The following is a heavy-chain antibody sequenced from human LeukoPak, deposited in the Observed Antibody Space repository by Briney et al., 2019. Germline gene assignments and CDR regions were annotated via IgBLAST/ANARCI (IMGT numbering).Heavy chain of an antibody. D-gene: IGHD4-17*01. J-gene: IGHJ3*02. Sequence: SETLSLTCTVPGGSISSYYWSWIRQPPGKGLEWIGYIYYSGSTNYNPSLKSRVTISVDTSKNQFSLKLSSVTAADTAVYYCARVQIYGDDAFDIWGQGTMVTVSS. CDR2: IYYSGST. CDR3: ARVQIYGDDAFDI. V-gene: IGHV4-59*01. CDR1: GGSISSYY.